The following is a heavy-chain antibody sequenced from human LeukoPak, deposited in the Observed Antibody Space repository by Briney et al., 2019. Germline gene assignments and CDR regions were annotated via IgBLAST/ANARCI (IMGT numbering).Heavy chain of an antibody. D-gene: IGHD3-22*01. CDR2: IIPIFGTA. CDR1: GGTFSSYA. Sequence: PGASVKVSCKASGGTFSSYAISWVRQAPGQGLEWMGGIIPIFGTANYAQKFQGRVTITADESTSTAYMELSSLRSEDTAVYYCARVYISRDYYDSSGLAGAFDIWGQGTMVTVSS. V-gene: IGHV1-69*13. CDR3: ARVYISRDYYDSSGLAGAFDI. J-gene: IGHJ3*02.